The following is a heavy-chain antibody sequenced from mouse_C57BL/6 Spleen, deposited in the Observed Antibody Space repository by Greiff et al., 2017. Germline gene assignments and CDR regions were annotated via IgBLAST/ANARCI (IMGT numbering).Heavy chain of an antibody. Sequence: EVQLQQSGAELVRPGASVKLSCTASGFNIKDYYMHWVKQRPEQGLEWIGRIDPEDGDTEYATKFQGKATMTADTSSNTAYLQLSSLTSEDTAVYYCTSRQLRGGVDYWGQGTTLTVSS. CDR1: GFNIKDYY. D-gene: IGHD3-2*02. J-gene: IGHJ2*01. CDR2: IDPEDGDT. CDR3: TSRQLRGGVDY. V-gene: IGHV14-1*01.